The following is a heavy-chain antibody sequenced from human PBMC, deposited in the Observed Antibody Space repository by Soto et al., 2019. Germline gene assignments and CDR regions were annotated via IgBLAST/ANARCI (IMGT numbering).Heavy chain of an antibody. CDR3: AKVRYSSPMGYYYGMDV. V-gene: IGHV1-69*01. Sequence: QAQLEQSGGEVKQPGSSVKVSCKASRVAFSKFIVTWVRQAPGLGLEWVGGIIPIFGTANYAQKFQGRVTITADESSSTSYMEVNNLRSEDTAVYYCAKVRYSSPMGYYYGMDVWGQATTVTVSS. D-gene: IGHD6-19*01. CDR1: RVAFSKFI. CDR2: IIPIFGTA. J-gene: IGHJ6*02.